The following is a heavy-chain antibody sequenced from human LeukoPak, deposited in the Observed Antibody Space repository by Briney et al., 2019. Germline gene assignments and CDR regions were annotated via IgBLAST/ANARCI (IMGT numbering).Heavy chain of an antibody. V-gene: IGHV1-69*13. J-gene: IGHJ6*03. CDR1: GGTFSSYA. CDR3: ARGYCSGGSCLDGGGYYYYYMDV. Sequence: SVKVSCKASGGTFSSYAISWVRQAPGQGLEGMGGIIPIFGTANYAQKFQGRVTITADESTSTACMELSSLRSEDTAVYYCARGYCSGGSCLDGGGYYYYYMDVWGKGTTVTISS. D-gene: IGHD2-15*01. CDR2: IIPIFGTA.